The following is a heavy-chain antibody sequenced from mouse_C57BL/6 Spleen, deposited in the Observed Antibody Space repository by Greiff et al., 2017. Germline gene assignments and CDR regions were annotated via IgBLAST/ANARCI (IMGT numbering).Heavy chain of an antibody. D-gene: IGHD1-1*02. CDR1: GYSITSGYY. Sequence: EVKLMESGPGLVKPSQSLSLTCSVTGYSITSGYYWNWIRQFPGNKLEWMGYISYDGSNNYNPSLKNRISITRDTSKNQFFLKLNSVTTEDTATYYCARGHGFDYWGQGTTLTVSS. CDR3: ARGHGFDY. CDR2: ISYDGSN. V-gene: IGHV3-6*01. J-gene: IGHJ2*01.